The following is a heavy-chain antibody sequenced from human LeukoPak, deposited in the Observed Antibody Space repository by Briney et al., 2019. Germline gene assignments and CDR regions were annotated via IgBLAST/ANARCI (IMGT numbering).Heavy chain of an antibody. CDR2: ISGSGDST. D-gene: IGHD3-22*01. CDR3: AKDLLVRYSDSSGCYCDY. V-gene: IGHV3-23*01. CDR1: GFTFSSCA. J-gene: IGHJ4*02. Sequence: GGSLRLSCAASGFTFSSCAMTWVRQAPGKGLEWVSAISGSGDSTYYADSVKGRFTIARDNSKNTLYPQMNSLRAEDTAVYYCAKDLLVRYSDSSGCYCDYWGQGTLVTVSS.